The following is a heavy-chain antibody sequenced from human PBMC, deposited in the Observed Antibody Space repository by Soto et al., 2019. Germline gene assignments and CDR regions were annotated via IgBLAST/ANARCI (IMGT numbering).Heavy chain of an antibody. CDR3: AKELLAQYYYGSGSYYPAVDWFDP. CDR2: VSPDGGQT. D-gene: IGHD3-10*01. V-gene: IGHV3-30*04. Sequence: AGSLRLSCASSSFRFSGKTMNLVRQAPGKGLEWVALVSPDGGQTYYADSVKGRFTISRDNSKNTLYLQMNSLRAEDTAVYYCAKELLAQYYYGSGSYYPAVDWFDPWGQGTLVTVSS. J-gene: IGHJ5*02. CDR1: SFRFSGKT.